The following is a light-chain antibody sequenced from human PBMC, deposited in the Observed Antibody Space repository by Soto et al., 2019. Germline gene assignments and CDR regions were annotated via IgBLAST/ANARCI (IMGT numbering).Light chain of an antibody. CDR3: SSYTSSNALG. J-gene: IGLJ3*02. CDR1: SSDVGAYKH. Sequence: QSALTQPASVSGSPGQSITISCTGTSSDVGAYKHVSWFQDHPGKAPKLMVYEVSNRPSGVSDRFAGSKSGNTASLTISGLRAEDEADYYCSSYTSSNALGFGEGTKLTVL. V-gene: IGLV2-14*01. CDR2: EVS.